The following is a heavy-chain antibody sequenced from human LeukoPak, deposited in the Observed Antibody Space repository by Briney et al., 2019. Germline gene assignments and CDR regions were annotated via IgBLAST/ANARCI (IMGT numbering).Heavy chain of an antibody. D-gene: IGHD3-9*01. Sequence: GGSLRLSCAASGFTFDDYGMSWVRQAPGKGLEWVSGINWNGGSTGYADSVKGRFTISRDNAKNSLYLQMNSLRAEDTAVYYCAKWGDYDVLTGYYVSDYWGQGTLVTVSS. J-gene: IGHJ4*02. V-gene: IGHV3-20*04. CDR3: AKWGDYDVLTGYYVSDY. CDR2: INWNGGST. CDR1: GFTFDDYG.